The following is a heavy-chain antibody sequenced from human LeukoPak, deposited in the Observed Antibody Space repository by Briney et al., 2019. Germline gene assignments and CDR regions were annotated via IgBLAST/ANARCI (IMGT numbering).Heavy chain of an antibody. CDR2: IKQDGSEQ. V-gene: IGHV3-7*01. Sequence: GGFLRLSCAASGFTISSNYMSWVRQAPGKGLEWVANIKQDGSEQYYVDSVKGRFTISRDNAKNSLYLQMNSLRAEDTAVYYCARVYSSGLDYWGQGTLVTVSS. D-gene: IGHD6-19*01. CDR3: ARVYSSGLDY. J-gene: IGHJ4*02. CDR1: GFTISSNY.